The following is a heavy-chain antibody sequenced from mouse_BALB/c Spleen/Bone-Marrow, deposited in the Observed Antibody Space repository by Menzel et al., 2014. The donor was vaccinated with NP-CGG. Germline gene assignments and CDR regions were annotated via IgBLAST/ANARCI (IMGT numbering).Heavy chain of an antibody. D-gene: IGHD4-1*01. CDR1: GFTFSSFG. V-gene: IGHV5-17*02. CDR2: ISIDSGAI. CDR3: TRGGNWEDFDY. J-gene: IGHJ2*01. Sequence: EVQLVESGGGLVQPGGSRKLSCAASGFTFSSFGMHWVRQAPEKGLEWIAYISIDSGAIFYADTVKGRFTISRDNPKNTLFLQMTSLRSEDTAIYFCTRGGNWEDFDYWGQGTTLTVSS.